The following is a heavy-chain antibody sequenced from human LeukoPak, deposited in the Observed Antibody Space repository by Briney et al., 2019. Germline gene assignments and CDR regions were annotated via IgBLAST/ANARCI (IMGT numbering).Heavy chain of an antibody. V-gene: IGHV1-18*01. CDR3: ARSREFGVKQLGESYYYYMDV. CDR1: GYTFTSYG. CDR2: ISAYNDNT. D-gene: IGHD6-13*01. Sequence: GASVKVSCKASGYTFTSYGINWVRQAPGERLEWMGWISAYNDNTNYAQKLQDRITMTTDTSTSTAYMELRSLRSDDTAGYYCARSREFGVKQLGESYYYYMDVWGKGTTVTVSS. J-gene: IGHJ6*03.